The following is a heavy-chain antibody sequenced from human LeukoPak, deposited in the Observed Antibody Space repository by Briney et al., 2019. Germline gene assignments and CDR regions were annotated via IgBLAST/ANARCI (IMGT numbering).Heavy chain of an antibody. CDR3: ARDLPRTYYYDSSGYPYYFDY. Sequence: GSSVKVSCKASGGTLSSYAISWVRQAPGQGLEWMGRIIPIFGIANYAQKFQGRVTITADKSTSTAYMELSSLRSEDTAVYYCARDLPRTYYYDSSGYPYYFDYWGQGTLVTVSS. D-gene: IGHD3-22*01. J-gene: IGHJ4*02. CDR2: IIPIFGIA. V-gene: IGHV1-69*04. CDR1: GGTLSSYA.